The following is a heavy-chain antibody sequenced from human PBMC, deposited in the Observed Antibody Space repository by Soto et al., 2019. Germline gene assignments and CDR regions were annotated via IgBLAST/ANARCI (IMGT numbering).Heavy chain of an antibody. Sequence: ASVKVSCKASGGTFSSYAISWVRQAPGQGLEWMGGIIPIFGTANYAQKFQGRVTITADESTSTAYMELSSLRSEDTAVYYCARKMTTVNTFDYWGQGTLVTVSS. J-gene: IGHJ4*02. CDR1: GGTFSSYA. V-gene: IGHV1-69*13. D-gene: IGHD4-17*01. CDR2: IIPIFGTA. CDR3: ARKMTTVNTFDY.